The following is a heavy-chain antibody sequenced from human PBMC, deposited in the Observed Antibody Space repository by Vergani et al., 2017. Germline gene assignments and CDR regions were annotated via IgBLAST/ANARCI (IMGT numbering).Heavy chain of an antibody. CDR3: ARDLPPRSSSGYDY. D-gene: IGHD6-13*01. Sequence: QVQLVQSGAEVKKPGASVKVSCKASGYTFTGDYMHWVRQAPGQGLEWMGGINPNSGGTNYAQKFQGRVTMTRDTSISTAYMELSMLRSDDTAVYYCARDLPPRSSSGYDYWGQGTLVTVSS. CDR2: INPNSGGT. CDR1: GYTFTGDY. V-gene: IGHV1-2*02. J-gene: IGHJ4*02.